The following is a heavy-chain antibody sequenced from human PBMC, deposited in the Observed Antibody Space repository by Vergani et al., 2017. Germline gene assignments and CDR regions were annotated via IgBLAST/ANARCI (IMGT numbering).Heavy chain of an antibody. V-gene: IGHV3-48*03. CDR1: GFTFSSYE. Sequence: EVQLVESGGGLVQPGGSLRLSCAASGFTFSSYEMNWVRQAPGKGLEWVSYISSSSSYIYYADSVKGRFTISRDNAKNSLYLQMNSLRAEATAVYYCARDHYGDYYFDYWGQGTLVTVSS. CDR3: ARDHYGDYYFDY. CDR2: ISSSSSYI. J-gene: IGHJ4*02. D-gene: IGHD4-17*01.